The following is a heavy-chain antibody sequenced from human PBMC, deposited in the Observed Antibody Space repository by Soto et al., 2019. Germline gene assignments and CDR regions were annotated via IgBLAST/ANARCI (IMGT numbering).Heavy chain of an antibody. CDR2: IYNAGSP. CDR3: ARLMGVVTVDY. D-gene: IGHD2-21*02. CDR1: GGSISSTGHY. J-gene: IGHJ4*02. Sequence: QLQLQESGPGLVKPSETLSLTCSVSGGSISSTGHYWGWIRQPPGKGLGWIGNIYNAGSPYYNPSLKSRVTISVDTSKNHFSLALTSVTAADTAVYYCARLMGVVTVDYWGQGALVTVSS. V-gene: IGHV4-39*02.